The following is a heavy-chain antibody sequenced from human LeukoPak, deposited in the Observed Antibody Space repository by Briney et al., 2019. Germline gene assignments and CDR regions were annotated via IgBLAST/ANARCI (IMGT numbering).Heavy chain of an antibody. Sequence: SETLSLTCTVSGASISSTIYYWGWIRQPPGKGLEWIGSVFYSENTYYNPSLMSRVTISVDTSKNQFSLNLNSVTAADTAVYFCASGPWVTPFDYWDQGTLVPVSS. J-gene: IGHJ4*02. CDR1: GASISSTIYY. D-gene: IGHD2-21*02. CDR3: ASGPWVTPFDY. CDR2: VFYSENT. V-gene: IGHV4-39*07.